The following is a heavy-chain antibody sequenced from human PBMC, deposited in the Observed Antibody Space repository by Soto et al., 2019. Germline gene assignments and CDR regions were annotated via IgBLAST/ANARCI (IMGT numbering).Heavy chain of an antibody. D-gene: IGHD2-15*01. Sequence: SETLSLTCAVYGGSFSGYYWSWIRQPPGKGLEWIGEINHSGSTNYNPSLKSRVTISVDTSKNQLSLKLSSVTAADTAVYYCAEGPGYCSGGSCPIDYWGQGTLVTVSS. CDR2: INHSGST. J-gene: IGHJ4*02. CDR3: AEGPGYCSGGSCPIDY. V-gene: IGHV4-34*01. CDR1: GGSFSGYY.